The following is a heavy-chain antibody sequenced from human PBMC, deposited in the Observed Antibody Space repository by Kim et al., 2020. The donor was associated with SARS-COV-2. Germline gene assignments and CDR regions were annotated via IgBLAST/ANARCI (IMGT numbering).Heavy chain of an antibody. CDR1: GYTFTSYD. CDR3: ARFGPTRITMVRGVTRFDP. V-gene: IGHV1-8*01. Sequence: SVNVSCKASGYTFTSYDINWVLQATGQGLEWMGWMNPNSGNTGYAQKFQGRVTMTRNTSISTAYMELSSLRSEDTAVYYCARFGPTRITMVRGVTRFDPWGQGTLVTVSS. J-gene: IGHJ5*02. D-gene: IGHD3-10*01. CDR2: MNPNSGNT.